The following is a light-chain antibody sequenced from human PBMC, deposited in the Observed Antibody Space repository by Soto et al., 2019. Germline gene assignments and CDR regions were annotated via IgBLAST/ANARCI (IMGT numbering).Light chain of an antibody. CDR2: GAS. J-gene: IGKJ5*01. CDR3: QHYGSSPPVT. CDR1: QSFSSSH. Sequence: EIVLTQSPGTLSLSPGERATLYCGAIQSFSSSHLAWYQQKTGQAPRLLIYGASSRATGIPDRFSGSGSGTDFTLTISRLEPEDFAVYFCQHYGSSPPVTFGQGTRLEIK. V-gene: IGKV3-20*01.